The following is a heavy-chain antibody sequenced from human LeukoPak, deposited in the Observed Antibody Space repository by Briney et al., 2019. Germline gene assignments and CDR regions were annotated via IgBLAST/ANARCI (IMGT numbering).Heavy chain of an antibody. V-gene: IGHV3-23*01. CDR3: EKSKQLGDFDY. Sequence: GGSLRLSCAASGFTFSSYAMSWVRQAPGKGLEWVSVISGSGGSTYYADSVKGRFTTSRDNSKNRLYLQMNSLRAEDTAVYYCEKSKQLGDFDYWGQGTLVTVSS. D-gene: IGHD6-6*01. J-gene: IGHJ4*02. CDR2: ISGSGGST. CDR1: GFTFSSYA.